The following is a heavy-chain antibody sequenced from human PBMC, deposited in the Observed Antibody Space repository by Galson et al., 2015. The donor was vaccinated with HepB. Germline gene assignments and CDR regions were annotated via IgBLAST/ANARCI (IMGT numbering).Heavy chain of an antibody. J-gene: IGHJ3*02. CDR3: ARDEGYCSGGSCYPAFDI. CDR1: GFTFSSYS. CDR2: ISSSSSTI. Sequence: SLRLSCAASGFTFSSYSMNWVRQAPGKGLEWVSYISSSSSTIYYADSVKGRFTISRDNAKNSLYLQMNSLRDEDTAVYYCARDEGYCSGGSCYPAFDIWGQGTMVTVSS. D-gene: IGHD2-15*01. V-gene: IGHV3-48*02.